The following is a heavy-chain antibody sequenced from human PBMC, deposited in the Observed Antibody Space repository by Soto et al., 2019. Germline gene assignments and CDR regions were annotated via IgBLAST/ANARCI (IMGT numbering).Heavy chain of an antibody. D-gene: IGHD3-10*01. Sequence: GGSLRLSCAASGFTFSSYWMSWVRQAPGKGLEWVANIKQDGSEKYYVDSVKGRFTISRDNAKNSLYLQMNSLRHEDTAVYYCARDSFRRVRGRYYYYGMDVWGQGTTVTVSS. J-gene: IGHJ6*02. CDR2: IKQDGSEK. CDR1: GFTFSSYW. CDR3: ARDSFRRVRGRYYYYGMDV. V-gene: IGHV3-7*01.